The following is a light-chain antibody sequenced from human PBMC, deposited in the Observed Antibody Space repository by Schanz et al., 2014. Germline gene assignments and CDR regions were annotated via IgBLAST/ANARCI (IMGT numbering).Light chain of an antibody. J-gene: IGLJ3*02. V-gene: IGLV1-40*01. CDR3: ATWDDSLRAWL. Sequence: QSVLTQPPSVSGAPGQRVTISCTGSSSNIGAGFDVHWYQQLPGAAPKLLIHGHNNRPSGVPDRFSGSKSGTSASLAISGLQSDDEAHYYCATWDDSLRAWLFGGGTKLTVL. CDR1: SSNIGAGFD. CDR2: GHN.